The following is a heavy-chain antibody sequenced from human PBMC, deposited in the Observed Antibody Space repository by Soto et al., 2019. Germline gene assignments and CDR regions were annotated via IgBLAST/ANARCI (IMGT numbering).Heavy chain of an antibody. D-gene: IGHD1-7*01. CDR1: GGSFTSNNW. CDR2: IYRTGST. J-gene: IGHJ4*02. CDR3: ASRDPGTSVDY. Sequence: SETLSLTCAVSGGSFTSNNWWTWVRQPPGQGLEWIGDIYRTGSTNYNPSLKSRVTISLDKSENQFSLKVTSLTAADTAVYYCASRDPGTSVDYWGQGTLVTVSS. V-gene: IGHV4-4*02.